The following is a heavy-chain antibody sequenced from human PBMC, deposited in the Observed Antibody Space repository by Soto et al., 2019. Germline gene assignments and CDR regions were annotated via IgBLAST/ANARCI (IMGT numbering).Heavy chain of an antibody. D-gene: IGHD4-17*01. J-gene: IGHJ4*02. CDR1: GFSLSDHG. CDR3: AKDYSTVTTDPLSVVLFDY. Sequence: GGSLRLSCAASGFSLSDHGVNWVRQAPGKGLEWISSVNRGASSLYYAESVKGRFTMSRDDAKNSVYLQMNSLRDEDTAVYYCAKDYSTVTTDPLSVVLFDYWGQGARVTVSS. CDR2: VNRGASSL. V-gene: IGHV3-48*02.